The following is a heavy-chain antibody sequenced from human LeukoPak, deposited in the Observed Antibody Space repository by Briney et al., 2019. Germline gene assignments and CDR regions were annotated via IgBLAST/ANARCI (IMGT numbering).Heavy chain of an antibody. V-gene: IGHV1-69*05. J-gene: IGHJ6*03. D-gene: IGHD2-2*01. Sequence: ASVKVSCKASGGTFSGYAISWVRQAPGQGLEWMGRIIRIFGTANYAQTFKGRVTITRDESTITAYLQLSSLRSEDTAVYYCARDIVVVPAAMRSAEGYYYYMDVWGKGTTVTVSS. CDR1: GGTFSGYA. CDR2: IIRIFGTA. CDR3: ARDIVVVPAAMRSAEGYYYYMDV.